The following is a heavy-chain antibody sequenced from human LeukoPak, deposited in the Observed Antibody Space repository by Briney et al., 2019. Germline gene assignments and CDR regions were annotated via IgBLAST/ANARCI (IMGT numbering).Heavy chain of an antibody. CDR1: GYTFTGYY. Sequence: GASVKVSCKASGYTFTGYYMHWVRQAPGQGLEWMGWINPNSGGTNYAQKFQGWVTMTRDTSISTAYMELSRLRSDDTAVYYCARVGYCSSTSCYTRGFTFDIWGQGTMVTVSS. CDR2: INPNSGGT. J-gene: IGHJ3*02. V-gene: IGHV1-2*04. CDR3: ARVGYCSSTSCYTRGFTFDI. D-gene: IGHD2-2*02.